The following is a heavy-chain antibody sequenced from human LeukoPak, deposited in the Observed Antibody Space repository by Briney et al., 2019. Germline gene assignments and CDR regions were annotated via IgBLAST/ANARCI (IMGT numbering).Heavy chain of an antibody. J-gene: IGHJ4*02. CDR3: AKDHVEERDSSGYYYEVDY. D-gene: IGHD3-22*01. CDR1: GFTFSSYA. V-gene: IGHV3-30-3*01. CDR2: ISYDGSNK. Sequence: GGSLRLSCAASGFTFSSYAMPWVRQAPGKGLEWVAVISYDGSNKYYADSVKGRFTISRDNSKNTLYLQMNSLRAEDTAVYYCAKDHVEERDSSGYYYEVDYWGQGTLVTVSS.